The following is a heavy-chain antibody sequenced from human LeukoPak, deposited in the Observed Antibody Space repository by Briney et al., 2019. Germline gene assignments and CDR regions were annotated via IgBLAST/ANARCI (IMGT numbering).Heavy chain of an antibody. J-gene: IGHJ4*02. CDR2: IRSKADGGTT. Sequence: GGSLRLSCAASGFTFSNSWMTWVRQAPGKGLEWVGRIRSKADGGTTDYAAPVKGRFTISRDDSKSTLYLHMNSLKTEDTAVYYCTTVRRWEPDYWGQGTLVTVSS. CDR1: GFTFSNSW. V-gene: IGHV3-15*01. D-gene: IGHD1-26*01. CDR3: TTVRRWEPDY.